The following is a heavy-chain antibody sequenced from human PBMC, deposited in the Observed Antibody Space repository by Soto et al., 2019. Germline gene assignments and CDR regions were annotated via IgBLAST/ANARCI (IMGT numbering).Heavy chain of an antibody. CDR3: ARLRYDYIWGSYRNYYHYYMAV. J-gene: IGHJ6*03. CDR1: GFTFSSYG. D-gene: IGHD3-16*02. V-gene: IGHV3-33*01. CDR2: IWYDGSNK. Sequence: GGSLRLACAASGFTFSSYGMHWVRQAPGKGLEWVAVIWYDGSNKYYADSVKGRFTISRDNSKNTLYLQMNSLRAEDTAVYYCARLRYDYIWGSYRNYYHYYMAVWGKGTTVTVSS.